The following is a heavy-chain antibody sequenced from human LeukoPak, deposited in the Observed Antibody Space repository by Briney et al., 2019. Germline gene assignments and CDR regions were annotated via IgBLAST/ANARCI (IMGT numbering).Heavy chain of an antibody. CDR2: ISSNGGST. Sequence: GGSLRLSCAASGFTFSSYAMHWVRQAPGKGLEYVSAISSNGGSTYYANSVKGRFTISRDNSKNTLYLQMGSLRAEDMAVYYCARDLTMVRGVLVPWGQGTLVTVSS. V-gene: IGHV3-64*01. CDR1: GFTFSSYA. D-gene: IGHD3-10*01. CDR3: ARDLTMVRGVLVP. J-gene: IGHJ5*02.